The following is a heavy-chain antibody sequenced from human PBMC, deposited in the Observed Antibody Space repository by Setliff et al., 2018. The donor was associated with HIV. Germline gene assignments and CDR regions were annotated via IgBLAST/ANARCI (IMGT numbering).Heavy chain of an antibody. D-gene: IGHD5-12*01. Sequence: SETLSLTCAVSGASIGTYSWHWHRQPPGKGLEWIGYIYGSGSTGYNPSLTSRVTMSTDTPNNRFALKLTSVPAADTPVYYCAREKVDMATIFDRFDPWGQGTLVTVSS. J-gene: IGHJ5*02. V-gene: IGHV4-4*09. CDR1: GASIGTYS. CDR2: IYGSGST. CDR3: AREKVDMATIFDRFDP.